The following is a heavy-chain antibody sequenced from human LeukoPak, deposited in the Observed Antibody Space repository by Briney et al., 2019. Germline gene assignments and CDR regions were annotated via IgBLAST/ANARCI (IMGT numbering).Heavy chain of an antibody. V-gene: IGHV4-59*01. J-gene: IGHJ4*02. Sequence: PSETLSLTCTVSGGSISSYYWSWIQQPPGKGLEWIGYIYYSGSTNYNPSLKSRVTISVDTSKNQFSLKLSSVTAADTAVYYCARRLYRSYYFDYWGQGTLVTVSS. CDR1: GGSISSYY. CDR2: IYYSGST. D-gene: IGHD6-25*01. CDR3: ARRLYRSYYFDY.